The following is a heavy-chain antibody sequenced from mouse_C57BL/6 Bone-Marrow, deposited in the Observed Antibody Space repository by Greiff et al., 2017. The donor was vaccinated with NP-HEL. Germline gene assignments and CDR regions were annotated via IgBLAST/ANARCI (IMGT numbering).Heavy chain of an antibody. J-gene: IGHJ2*01. Sequence: VQLKQSGPELVKPGASVKIPCKASGYTFTDYNMDWVKQSHGKSLEWIGDINPNNGGTIYNQKFKGKATLTVDKSSSTAYMELRSLTSEDTAVYYCARSRTTVVAIDYWGQGTTLTVSS. CDR2: INPNNGGT. CDR1: GYTFTDYN. D-gene: IGHD1-1*01. CDR3: ARSRTTVVAIDY. V-gene: IGHV1-18*01.